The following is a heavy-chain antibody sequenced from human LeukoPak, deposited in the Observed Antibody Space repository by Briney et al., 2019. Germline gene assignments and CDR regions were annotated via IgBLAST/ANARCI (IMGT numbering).Heavy chain of an antibody. CDR1: GGFISSSSYY. J-gene: IGHJ4*02. Sequence: SETLSLTCTVSGGFISSSSYYWGWIRQPPGKGLEWIGSIYYSGSTYYNPSLKSRVTISVDTSKNQFSLKLSSVTAADTAVYNCARLGNSGYDYWGQGTLVTVSS. V-gene: IGHV4-39*01. D-gene: IGHD3-22*01. CDR3: ARLGNSGYDY. CDR2: IYYSGST.